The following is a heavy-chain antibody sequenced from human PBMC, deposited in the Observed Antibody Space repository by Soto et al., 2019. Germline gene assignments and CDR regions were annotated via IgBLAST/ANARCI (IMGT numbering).Heavy chain of an antibody. D-gene: IGHD1-26*01. V-gene: IGHV4-59*08. CDR2: IYYSGST. Sequence: SETLSLTCTVSGGSISSYYWSWIRQPPGKGLEWIGYIYYSGSTYYNSSLKSRITISVDSSKNQFSLKLRSVTAADTAVYYCARRSRYNGSPAPWGQGTLVTVSS. CDR3: ARRSRYNGSPAP. J-gene: IGHJ5*02. CDR1: GGSISSYY.